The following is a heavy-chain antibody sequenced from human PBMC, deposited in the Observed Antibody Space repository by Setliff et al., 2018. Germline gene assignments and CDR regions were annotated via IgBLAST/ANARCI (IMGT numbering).Heavy chain of an antibody. CDR3: AKGDTPMSPFLISG. Sequence: GGSLRLSCAASGFIFSDFGMHWVRQTPGKGLEWVAFVRNDGSKTYYGDSVKGRFTISRDNSRKTLDLQMNSLRPEDTAVYYCAKGDTPMSPFLISGWGPGTLGTVSS. CDR2: VRNDGSKT. CDR1: GFIFSDFG. D-gene: IGHD5-18*01. J-gene: IGHJ4*02. V-gene: IGHV3-30*02.